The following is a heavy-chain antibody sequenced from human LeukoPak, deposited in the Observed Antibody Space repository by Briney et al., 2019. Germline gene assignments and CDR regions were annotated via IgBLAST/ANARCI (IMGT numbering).Heavy chain of an antibody. Sequence: GGSLRLSYAASGFTVSSNYMSWVRQAPGKGLEWVSVIYSGGSTYYADSVTGRFTISRDNSENTLNLEMNSLRAEDTAVYYCAAKGNGYSGIYVFAHWGQGVLVTVSS. CDR1: GFTVSSNY. V-gene: IGHV3-66*01. J-gene: IGHJ4*02. CDR3: AAKGNGYSGIYVFAH. D-gene: IGHD1-26*01. CDR2: IYSGGST.